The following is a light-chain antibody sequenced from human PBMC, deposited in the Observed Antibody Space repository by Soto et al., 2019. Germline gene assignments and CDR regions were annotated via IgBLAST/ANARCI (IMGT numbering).Light chain of an antibody. CDR3: HQYRSSPPWA. CDR2: GAS. Sequence: EIVLTQSPDTLSLSPGERATLSCRATQSVSSIYLAWYQQKPGQAPRLLIYGASKRATGIPDRFSGSGSGTDFPLTTSRLEPEDFAVYYCHQYRSSPPWAFCQGTKVEIK. J-gene: IGKJ1*01. V-gene: IGKV3-20*01. CDR1: QSVSSIY.